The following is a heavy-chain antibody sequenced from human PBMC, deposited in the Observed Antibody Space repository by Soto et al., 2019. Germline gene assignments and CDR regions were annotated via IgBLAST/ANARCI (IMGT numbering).Heavy chain of an antibody. Sequence: GGSLRLSCAASGFTFSDYYMSWIRQAPGKGLEWVSYISSSGSTIYYADSVKGRFTISRDNAKNSLYLQMNSLRAEDTAVYYCARYDFWSGYCEEDVLDQPTAFDIWGQGTMVTVSS. D-gene: IGHD3-3*01. V-gene: IGHV3-11*01. CDR1: GFTFSDYY. J-gene: IGHJ3*02. CDR3: ARYDFWSGYCEEDVLDQPTAFDI. CDR2: ISSSGSTI.